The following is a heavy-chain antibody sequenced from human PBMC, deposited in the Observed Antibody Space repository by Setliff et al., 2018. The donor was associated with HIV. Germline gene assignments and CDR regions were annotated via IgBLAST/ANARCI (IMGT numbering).Heavy chain of an antibody. D-gene: IGHD1-26*01. CDR1: GGSIGSGSHY. CDR3: AKTPVGATGLYAFDI. J-gene: IGHJ3*02. V-gene: IGHV4-61*09. CDR2: IYTTGST. Sequence: PSETLSLTCTVSGGSIGSGSHYWSWIRQPAGKGLEWIGHIYTTGSTNYNPSLKSRVTISADTSNNQFSLRLTSMTAADTAVYYCAKTPVGATGLYAFDIWGQGTMVTVS.